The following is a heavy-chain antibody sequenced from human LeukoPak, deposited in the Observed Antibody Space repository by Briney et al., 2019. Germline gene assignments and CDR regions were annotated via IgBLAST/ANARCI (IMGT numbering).Heavy chain of an antibody. CDR3: ARERYGNYN. V-gene: IGHV3-23*01. J-gene: IGHJ4*02. CDR2: LSGNGNTI. Sequence: PGGSLRLSCAASGFTFSTYAMSWVRQAPGKGLECVSALSGNGNTIYYADSVKGRFTISRDNSKNTLSLQMNSLRAEDTAVYYCARERYGNYNWGQGTLVTVSS. D-gene: IGHD4-11*01. CDR1: GFTFSTYA.